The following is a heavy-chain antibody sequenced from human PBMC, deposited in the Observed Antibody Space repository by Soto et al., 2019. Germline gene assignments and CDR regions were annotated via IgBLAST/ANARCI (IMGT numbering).Heavy chain of an antibody. D-gene: IGHD3-3*01. CDR2: IYTSGST. CDR3: ARGLSHYDFWSGYVYYFDY. J-gene: IGHJ4*02. V-gene: IGHV4-4*07. Sequence: PSETLSLTCTVSGGSISSYYWSWIRQPAGKGLEWIGRIYTSGSTNYNPSLKSRVTMSVDTSKNQFSLKLSSVTAADTAVYYCARGLSHYDFWSGYVYYFDYWGQGTLVTVSS. CDR1: GGSISSYY.